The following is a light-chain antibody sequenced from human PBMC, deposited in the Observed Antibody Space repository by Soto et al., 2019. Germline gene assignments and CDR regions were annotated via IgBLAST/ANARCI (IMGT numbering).Light chain of an antibody. CDR3: QQGNKLPLT. CDR2: AAS. J-gene: IGKJ4*02. CDR1: QSVRNY. V-gene: IGKV3-11*01. Sequence: EIVLTQSPATLPLSPGETATLSCRASQSVRNYLAWYQQKPGKAPRLLIYAASSRASGIPARFSGTGSETDFTLTISSLEPEDFAIYYCQQGNKLPLTFGGGTKVDIK.